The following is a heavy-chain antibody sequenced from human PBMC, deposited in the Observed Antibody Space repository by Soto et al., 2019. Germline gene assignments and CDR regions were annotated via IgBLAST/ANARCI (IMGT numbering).Heavy chain of an antibody. CDR3: AKDQGSSWYEIDY. D-gene: IGHD6-13*01. V-gene: IGHV3-23*01. CDR2: ISGSGGST. CDR1: GFTVSSNY. J-gene: IGHJ4*02. Sequence: GGSLRLSCTASGFTVSSNYRSWVRQAPGKGLEWVSTISGSGGSTYYADSVKGRFTISRDNSKNTLYLQMNSLRAEDTAVYYCAKDQGSSWYEIDYWGQGTLVTVSS.